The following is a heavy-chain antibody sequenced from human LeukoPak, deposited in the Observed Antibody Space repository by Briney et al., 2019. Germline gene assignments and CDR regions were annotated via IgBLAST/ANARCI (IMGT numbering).Heavy chain of an antibody. Sequence: PGGSLRLSCAASGFTFSSYSMNWVRQAPGKGLEWIGSIYYSGSTYYNPSLKSRVTISVDTSKNQFSLKLSSVTAADTAVYYCARHSRPLFDYWGQGALVTVSS. CDR2: IYYSGST. CDR3: ARHSRPLFDY. V-gene: IGHV4-39*01. J-gene: IGHJ4*02. CDR1: GFTFSSYSMN. D-gene: IGHD6-13*01.